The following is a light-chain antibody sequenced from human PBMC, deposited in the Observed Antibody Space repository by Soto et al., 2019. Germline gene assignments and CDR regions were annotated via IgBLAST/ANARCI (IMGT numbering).Light chain of an antibody. J-gene: IGKJ2*01. CDR1: QSISSW. CDR3: QQYNSYST. Sequence: DIQMTQSPSTLSASVGDRVTITCRASQSISSWLAWYQQKPGKAPKLLIYKASNLESGVPSRFSGSGSGTEFTLTINSLQPDDFAPYFCQQYNSYSTFGQGTNLEIK. V-gene: IGKV1-5*03. CDR2: KAS.